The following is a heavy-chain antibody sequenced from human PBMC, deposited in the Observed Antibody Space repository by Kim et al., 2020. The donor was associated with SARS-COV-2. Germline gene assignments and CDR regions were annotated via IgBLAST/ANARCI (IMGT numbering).Heavy chain of an antibody. V-gene: IGHV4-61*01. CDR2: IYYSGST. CDR1: GGSVSSGSYY. Sequence: SETLSLTCTVSGGSVSSGSYYWSWIRQPPGKGLEWIGYIYYSGSTNYNPSLKSRVTISVDTSKNQFSLKLSSVTAADTAVYYCARDGLRLISYYYYGMDVWGQGTTVTVSS. D-gene: IGHD3-16*01. J-gene: IGHJ6*02. CDR3: ARDGLRLISYYYYGMDV.